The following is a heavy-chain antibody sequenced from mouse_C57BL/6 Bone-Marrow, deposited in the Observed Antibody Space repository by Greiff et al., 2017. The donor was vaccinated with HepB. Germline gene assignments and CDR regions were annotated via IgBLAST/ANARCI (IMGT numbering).Heavy chain of an antibody. Sequence: EVQVVESGGGLVQSGRSLRLSCATSGFTFSDFYMEWVRQAPGKGLEWIAASRNKANDYTTEYSASVKGRFIVSRDTSQSILYLQMNALRAEDTAIYYCARGGGSSYWYFDVWGTGTTVTVSS. J-gene: IGHJ1*03. CDR3: ARGGGSSYWYFDV. CDR2: SRNKANDYTT. CDR1: GFTFSDFY. V-gene: IGHV7-1*01. D-gene: IGHD1-1*01.